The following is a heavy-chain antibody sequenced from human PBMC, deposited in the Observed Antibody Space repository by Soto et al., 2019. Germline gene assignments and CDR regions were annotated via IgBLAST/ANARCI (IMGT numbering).Heavy chain of an antibody. Sequence: QVQLVESGGGVVQPGRSLRLSCAASGFTFSSYAMHWVRQAPGKGLEWVAVISYDGSNKYYADSVKGRFTISRDNSKNTLYLQMNSLRAEDTAVYYCARDLHYYGSGSYYDYYYGMDVWGQGTTVTVSS. D-gene: IGHD3-10*01. CDR3: ARDLHYYGSGSYYDYYYGMDV. V-gene: IGHV3-30-3*01. J-gene: IGHJ6*02. CDR2: ISYDGSNK. CDR1: GFTFSSYA.